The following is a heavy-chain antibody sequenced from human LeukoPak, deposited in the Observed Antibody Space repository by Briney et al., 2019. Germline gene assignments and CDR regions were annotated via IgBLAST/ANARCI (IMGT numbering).Heavy chain of an antibody. CDR1: GFTVSSNY. J-gene: IGHJ4*02. CDR2: IYSGGST. Sequence: GGSLRLSCAASGFTVSSNYMSWVRQAPGKGLEWVSVIYSGGSTYYADSVKGRFTISRDNSKNTLYLQMNSLRAEDTAVYYCAKPPLGSSWYIHYFDYWGQGTLVTVSS. V-gene: IGHV3-53*01. CDR3: AKPPLGSSWYIHYFDY. D-gene: IGHD6-13*01.